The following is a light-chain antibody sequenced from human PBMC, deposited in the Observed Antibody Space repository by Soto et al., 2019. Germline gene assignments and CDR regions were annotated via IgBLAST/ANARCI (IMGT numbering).Light chain of an antibody. Sequence: QSALTQPPSVSGAPGQRVTIDCTGTRNNIGAGYDVHWYRQVPGTAPKLLIYGNGNRPSGVPDRFSASKFGTSASLTIAGIQADDEADYHCCSYALSNTMVFGGGTKLTVL. CDR3: CSYALSNTMV. J-gene: IGLJ3*02. V-gene: IGLV1-40*01. CDR2: GNG. CDR1: RNNIGAGYD.